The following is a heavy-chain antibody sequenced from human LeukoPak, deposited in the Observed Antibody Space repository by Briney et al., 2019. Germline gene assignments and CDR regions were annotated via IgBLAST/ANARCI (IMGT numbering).Heavy chain of an antibody. D-gene: IGHD1-26*01. Sequence: PGGSLRLSCAASGFTVSSNYMSWVRQAPGKGLEWVSVIYSGGSTYYADSVRGRFTISRDNSKNTLYLQMNSLRAEDTAVYYCARAKGGSYSPAFDIWGQGTMVTVSS. J-gene: IGHJ3*02. CDR1: GFTVSSNY. CDR3: ARAKGGSYSPAFDI. CDR2: IYSGGST. V-gene: IGHV3-66*01.